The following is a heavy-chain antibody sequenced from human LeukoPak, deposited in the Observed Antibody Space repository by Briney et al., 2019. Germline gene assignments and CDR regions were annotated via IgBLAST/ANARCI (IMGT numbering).Heavy chain of an antibody. J-gene: IGHJ4*02. CDR3: ARDPGSGRSIDY. D-gene: IGHD6-19*01. Sequence: GGSLRLSCAASGFTFSSYEMNWVRQAPGKGLEWVSYISSSGSTIYSADSVKGRFTISRDNAKNSLYLQMNSLRAEDTAVYYCARDPGSGRSIDYWGQGTLVTVSS. CDR2: ISSSGSTI. V-gene: IGHV3-48*03. CDR1: GFTFSSYE.